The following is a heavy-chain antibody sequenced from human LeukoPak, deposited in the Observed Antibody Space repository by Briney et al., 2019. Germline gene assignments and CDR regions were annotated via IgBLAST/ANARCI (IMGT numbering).Heavy chain of an antibody. CDR1: GGSFSGYY. CDR3: ARGYYTVDV. Sequence: SETLSLTCAVYGGSFSGYYWSWIRQPPGKGLEWIGEINHSGSTNYNPSLKSRVTISVDTSKNQFSLRLNSVTAADTAVFYCARGYYTVDVWGQGTTVTVSS. V-gene: IGHV4-34*01. CDR2: INHSGST. J-gene: IGHJ6*02.